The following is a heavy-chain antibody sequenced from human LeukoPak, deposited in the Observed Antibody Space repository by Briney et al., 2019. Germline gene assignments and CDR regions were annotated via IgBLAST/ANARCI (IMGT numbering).Heavy chain of an antibody. CDR2: ISYDGSNK. CDR1: GFTFSSYA. V-gene: IGHV3-30-3*01. CDR3: ARDQYYDHVWGSHRYSPRPGMDA. D-gene: IGHD3-16*02. J-gene: IGHJ6*02. Sequence: GGSLTLSCAVSGFTFSSYAMHWLRQAPRQGLERVAVISYDGSNKYYADSVKGRLTISRDNSKHTLYLPMNSLRAEDTAVHYCARDQYYDHVWGSHRYSPRPGMDAWGQGTTATVS.